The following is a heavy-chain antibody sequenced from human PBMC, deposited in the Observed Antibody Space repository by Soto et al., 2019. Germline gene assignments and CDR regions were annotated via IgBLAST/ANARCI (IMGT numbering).Heavy chain of an antibody. D-gene: IGHD3-22*01. CDR1: GYTFTSYD. Sequence: QVQLVQSGAEVKKPGASVKVSCKASGYTFTSYDINWVRQATGQGLEWMGWMNPNSGNTGYAQKFQGRVTMTRSNSINTAYMELSSLRSEDTAVYYCARGGYYYDSSAYYRPFDYWGQGTLVTVSS. J-gene: IGHJ4*02. CDR3: ARGGYYYDSSAYYRPFDY. CDR2: MNPNSGNT. V-gene: IGHV1-8*01.